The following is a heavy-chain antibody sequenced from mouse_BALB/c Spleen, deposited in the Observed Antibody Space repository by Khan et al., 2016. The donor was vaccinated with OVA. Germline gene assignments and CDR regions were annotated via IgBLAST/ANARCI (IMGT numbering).Heavy chain of an antibody. CDR1: GYTFINYW. CDR3: ARRGLRWYFDY. CDR2: INPSTGYT. Sequence: QVQLKQSGAELAKPGASVKMSCKASGYTFINYWILWIKQRPGQGLEWIGYINPSTGYTEYNQNFKDKATLTADKSSSTAYMQLSSLTSDDSTVYYCARRGLRWYFDYWGQGTTLTVSS. D-gene: IGHD1-1*01. J-gene: IGHJ2*01. V-gene: IGHV1-7*01.